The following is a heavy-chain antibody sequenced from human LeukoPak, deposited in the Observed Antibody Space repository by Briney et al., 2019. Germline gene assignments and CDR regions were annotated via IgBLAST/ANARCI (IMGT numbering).Heavy chain of an antibody. CDR1: GGSFSGYY. Sequence: SETLSLTCAVYGGSFSGYYWSWIRQPPGKGLEWIGEINHSGSTNYNPSLESRVTISVDTSKNQFSLKLSPVTAADTAVYYCARGAHSYRYYYYGMDVWGQGTTVTVSS. V-gene: IGHV4-34*01. CDR3: ARGAHSYRYYYYGMDV. J-gene: IGHJ6*02. CDR2: INHSGST. D-gene: IGHD5-18*01.